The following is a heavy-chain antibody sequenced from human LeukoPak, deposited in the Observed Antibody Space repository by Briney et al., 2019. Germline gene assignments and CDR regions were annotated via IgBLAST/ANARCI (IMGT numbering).Heavy chain of an antibody. J-gene: IGHJ4*02. CDR2: INQGGSET. D-gene: IGHD6-6*01. CDR1: GFTFRTYW. V-gene: IGHV3-7*01. CDR3: ARLIGDRTIYDY. Sequence: PGGSLRLSCAASGFTFRTYWMSWVRQAPGKGLEWVASINQGGSETYYVESVKGRFTISRDNAVNSFFLQMNSLRAEDTAVYYCARLIGDRTIYDYWGQGTLVTVSS.